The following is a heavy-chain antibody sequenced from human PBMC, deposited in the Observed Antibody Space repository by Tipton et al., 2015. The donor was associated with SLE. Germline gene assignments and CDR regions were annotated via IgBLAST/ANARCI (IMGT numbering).Heavy chain of an antibody. CDR3: ARGPYFYMDV. Sequence: TLSLTCTVSNGSISSSPYYWGWIRQSPGKGLEWVGSIYYSGSTYYNPSLKSRVTISVDTSRNQCSLNLTSVTAAGTAVYYCARGPYFYMDVWGKGTTAAVSS. V-gene: IGHV4-39*07. CDR1: NGSISSSPYY. CDR2: IYYSGST. J-gene: IGHJ6*03.